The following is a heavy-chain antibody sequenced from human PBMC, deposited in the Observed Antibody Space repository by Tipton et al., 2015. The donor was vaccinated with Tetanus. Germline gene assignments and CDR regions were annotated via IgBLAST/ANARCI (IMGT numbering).Heavy chain of an antibody. CDR2: SWYDGTDK. CDR1: GFIFSSYG. J-gene: IGHJ4*02. D-gene: IGHD2-15*01. CDR3: AREADCSGGSCFSGDFDN. V-gene: IGHV3-33*01. Sequence: AASGFIFSSYGIHWVRQAPGKGLEWVADSWYDGTDKYYADSVKGRFTISRDNSKNTLYLPMNSLRAEDTAVYYCAREADCSGGSCFSGDFDNWGQGTQVTVSS.